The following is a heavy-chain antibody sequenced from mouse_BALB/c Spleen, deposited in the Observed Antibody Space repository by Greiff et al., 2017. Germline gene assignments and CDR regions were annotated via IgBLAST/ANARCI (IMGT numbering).Heavy chain of an antibody. CDR3: ARGNGYSYYFDY. D-gene: IGHD2-3*01. V-gene: IGHV5-4*02. CDR2: ISDGGSYT. CDR1: GFTFSDYY. J-gene: IGHJ2*01. Sequence: EVMLVESGGGLVKPGGSLKLSCAASGFTFSDYYMYWVRQTPEKRLEWVATISDGGSYTYYPDSVKGRFTISRDNAKNNLYLQMSSLKSEDTAMYYCARGNGYSYYFDYWGQGTTLTVSS.